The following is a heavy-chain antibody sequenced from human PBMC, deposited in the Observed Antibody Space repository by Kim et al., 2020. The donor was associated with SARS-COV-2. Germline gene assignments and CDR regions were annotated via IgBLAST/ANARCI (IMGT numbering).Heavy chain of an antibody. CDR1: GYTFTSYY. V-gene: IGHV1-46*01. CDR3: ARDGGYCSGGSCYFGAFDI. D-gene: IGHD2-15*01. CDR2: INPSGGST. J-gene: IGHJ3*02. Sequence: ASVKVSCKASGYTFTSYYMHWVRQAPGQGLEWMGIINPSGGSTSYAQKFQGRVTMTRDTSTSTVYMELSSLRSEDTAVYYCARDGGYCSGGSCYFGAFDIWGQGTMVTVSS.